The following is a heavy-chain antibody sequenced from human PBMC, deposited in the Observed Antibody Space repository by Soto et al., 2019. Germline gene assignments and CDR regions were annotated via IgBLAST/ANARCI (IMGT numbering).Heavy chain of an antibody. J-gene: IGHJ4*02. D-gene: IGHD3-10*01. V-gene: IGHV4-34*01. Sequence: LTCAVYGGSFSGYYWSWIRQPPGKGLEWIGEINHSGSTNYNPSLKSRVTISVDTSKNQFSLKLSSVTAADTAVYYCARRITMVNPFDYWGQGTLVTVSS. CDR2: INHSGST. CDR3: ARRITMVNPFDY. CDR1: GGSFSGYY.